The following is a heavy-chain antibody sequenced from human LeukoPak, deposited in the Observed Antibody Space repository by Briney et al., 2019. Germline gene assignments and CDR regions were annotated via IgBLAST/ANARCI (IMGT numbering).Heavy chain of an antibody. Sequence: GGSLRLSCVASTFTFSNSYMSRIRQAPGKGLEWISYISSSAGTIFYADSVEGRFTVSRDNTKNSLYLQMSALRADDTAVYYCARTIGTGPLGHFDYWGQGTLVTVYS. J-gene: IGHJ4*02. CDR3: ARTIGTGPLGHFDY. CDR2: ISSSAGTI. V-gene: IGHV3-11*01. CDR1: TFTFSNSY. D-gene: IGHD3/OR15-3a*01.